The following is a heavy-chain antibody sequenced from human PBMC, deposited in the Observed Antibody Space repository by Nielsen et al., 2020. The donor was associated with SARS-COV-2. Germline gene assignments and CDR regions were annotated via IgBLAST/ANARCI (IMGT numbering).Heavy chain of an antibody. V-gene: IGHV3-9*01. CDR2: ISWNSGSI. Sequence: LKISCAASGFTFDDYAMHWVRQAPGKGLEWVSGISWNSGSIGYADSVKGRFTISRDNAKNSLYLQMNSLRAEDTALYYCATSHDYGEVDYWGQGTLVSVSS. CDR3: ATSHDYGEVDY. J-gene: IGHJ4*02. D-gene: IGHD4-17*01. CDR1: GFTFDDYA.